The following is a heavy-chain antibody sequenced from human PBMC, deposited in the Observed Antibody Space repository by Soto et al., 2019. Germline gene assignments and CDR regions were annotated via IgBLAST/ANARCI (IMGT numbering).Heavy chain of an antibody. CDR1: GDTFTDYY. D-gene: IGHD2-21*02. Sequence: ASVKVSCKASGDTFTDYYIHWVRQAPGQGLEWMGTVNPSGGHTTYAQHFLGRVTMTRDTSTSTLYMELTSLTSDDTSIYYCARGGHVVVVTAALDYWGQGTLVTVSS. CDR3: ARGGHVVVVTAALDY. V-gene: IGHV1-46*01. CDR2: VNPSGGHT. J-gene: IGHJ4*02.